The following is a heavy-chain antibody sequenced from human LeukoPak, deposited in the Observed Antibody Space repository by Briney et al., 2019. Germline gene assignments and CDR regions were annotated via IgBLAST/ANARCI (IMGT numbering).Heavy chain of an antibody. CDR3: ARVHRVGAYHILGAFDI. CDR1: GYTFTGYY. J-gene: IGHJ3*02. CDR2: INPNSGGT. V-gene: IGHV1-2*06. D-gene: IGHD3-9*01. Sequence: ASAKVSCKASGYTFTGYYMHWVRQAPGQGLEWMGRINPNSGGTNYAQKFQGRATMTRDTSISTAYMELSRLRSDDTAVYYCARVHRVGAYHILGAFDIWGQGTMVTVSS.